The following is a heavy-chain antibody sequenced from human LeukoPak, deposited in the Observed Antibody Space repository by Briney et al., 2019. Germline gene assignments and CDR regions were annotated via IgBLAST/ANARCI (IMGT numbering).Heavy chain of an antibody. CDR2: INAGFT. CDR1: GLTFSDHA. Sequence: PGGSLRLSCAASGLTFSDHAMTWVRQAPGKGPECVSSINAGFTDYINSVKGRFTISIDKAKNTLYLQMDSLRAADTAVYYCVSRVNLAFDYWGPGTRVTVSS. J-gene: IGHJ4*02. D-gene: IGHD3-10*01. CDR3: VSRVNLAFDY. V-gene: IGHV3-20*04.